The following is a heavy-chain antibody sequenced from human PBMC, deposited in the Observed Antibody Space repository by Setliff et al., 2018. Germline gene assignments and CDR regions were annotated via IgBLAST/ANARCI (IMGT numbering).Heavy chain of an antibody. CDR3: ARVATAILDAFDI. CDR2: ISYSGST. CDR1: GGSISSTTYY. V-gene: IGHV4-31*03. D-gene: IGHD5-18*01. Sequence: SETLSLTCTVSGGSISSTTYYWSWIRQHPGKGLEWIGYISYSGSTYYNPSLKSRVSISIDTSKNQFSLNLSSVTAADTAVYYCARVATAILDAFDIWGQGTMVTVS. J-gene: IGHJ3*02.